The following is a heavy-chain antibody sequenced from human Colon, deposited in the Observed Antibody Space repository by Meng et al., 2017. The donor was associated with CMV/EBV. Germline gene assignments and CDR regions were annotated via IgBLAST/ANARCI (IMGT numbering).Heavy chain of an antibody. CDR2: ISYDGSNK. J-gene: IGHJ6*02. CDR1: GFTFSSYA. Sequence: GESLKISCAASGFTFSSYARHWVRQAPGKGLEWVAVISYDGSNKYYADSVKGRFTISRDNSKNTLYLQMNSLRAEDTAVYYCARDKGASWDFWSGYYNDYYYYGMDVWGQGTTVTVSS. CDR3: ARDKGASWDFWSGYYNDYYYYGMDV. D-gene: IGHD3-3*01. V-gene: IGHV3-30-3*01.